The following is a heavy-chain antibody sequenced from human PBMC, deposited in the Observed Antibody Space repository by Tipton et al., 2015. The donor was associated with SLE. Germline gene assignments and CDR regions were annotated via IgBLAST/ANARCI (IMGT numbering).Heavy chain of an antibody. Sequence: TLSLTCTVSGGSINSYYWSWIRQPPGKGPEWIGESHQSGSTNYHPSFKSRVTISVDTSKNQFSLRLSSVIAADTAVYYCARQLRFLEWLSHTFDYWGQGTLVTVSS. J-gene: IGHJ4*02. V-gene: IGHV4-34*01. CDR1: GGSINSYY. CDR2: SHQSGST. D-gene: IGHD3-3*01. CDR3: ARQLRFLEWLSHTFDY.